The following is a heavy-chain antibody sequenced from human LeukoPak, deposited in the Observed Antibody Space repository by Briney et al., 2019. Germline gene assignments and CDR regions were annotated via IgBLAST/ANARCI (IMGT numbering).Heavy chain of an antibody. CDR1: GYTFTDYY. D-gene: IGHD1/OR15-1a*01. Sequence: WASVKVSCTASGYTFTDYYIHWLRQAPGEGPDWMGMINLIAGLTHLAPKFQGRVTMTRDTSTSTVYLDLTSLGFDDTAVYYCARQQGIQYLNFDYWGQGALVAVSS. V-gene: IGHV1-46*01. J-gene: IGHJ4*02. CDR2: INLIAGLT. CDR3: ARQQGIQYLNFDY.